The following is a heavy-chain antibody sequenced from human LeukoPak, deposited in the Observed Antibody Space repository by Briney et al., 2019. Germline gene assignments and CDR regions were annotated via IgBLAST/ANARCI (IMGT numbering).Heavy chain of an antibody. D-gene: IGHD2-15*01. CDR3: ARGECSGGSCYPRAHYYYGMDV. V-gene: IGHV3-48*04. CDR2: ISSSSSTI. CDR1: GFTFSSYS. J-gene: IGHJ6*02. Sequence: PGGSLRLSCAASGFTFSSYSMNWVRQAPGKGLEWVSYISSSSSTIYYADSVKGRFTISRDNAKNSLYLQMNSLRAEDTAVYYCARGECSGGSCYPRAHYYYGMDVWGQGTTVTVSS.